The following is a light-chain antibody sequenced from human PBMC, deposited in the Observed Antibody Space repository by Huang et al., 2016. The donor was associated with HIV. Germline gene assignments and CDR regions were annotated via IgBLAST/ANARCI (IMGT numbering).Light chain of an antibody. Sequence: IQLTQSPSSLSASVGDRVTITCRASQGISSYLAWYQQKPEKAPKLLIYAASTLQSGVPSRFSGSGSGTDFTLTISSLQPEDFATYHCQQLNSYPPTFGQGTKVEIK. V-gene: IGKV1-9*01. CDR1: QGISSY. CDR2: AAS. CDR3: QQLNSYPPT. J-gene: IGKJ1*01.